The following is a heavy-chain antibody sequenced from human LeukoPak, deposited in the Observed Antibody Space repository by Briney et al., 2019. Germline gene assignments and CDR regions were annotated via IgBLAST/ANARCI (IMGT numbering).Heavy chain of an antibody. J-gene: IGHJ4*02. Sequence: SETLSLTCTVSGGSISSSSYYWGWIRQPPGKGLEWIASIHYSETTYYNPSLKSRVTISVDTSKNQFSLRLNSVTAADTAVYYCARDQSGPFLFDSWSQGTLVTVSS. V-gene: IGHV4-39*02. CDR2: IHYSETT. CDR1: GGSISSSSYY. CDR3: ARDQSGPFLFDS.